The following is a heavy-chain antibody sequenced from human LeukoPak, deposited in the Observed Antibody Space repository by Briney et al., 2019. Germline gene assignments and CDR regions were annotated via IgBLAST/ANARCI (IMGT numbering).Heavy chain of an antibody. Sequence: SETLSLTCTVSGGSISSYYWSWIRQPPGKGLECIGYIYYSGSTNYNPSLKSRATTPVGTSKNQFSRKLSSVTAADTAVYYCARDTAVAGTWYFDLWGRGTLVTVSS. D-gene: IGHD6-19*01. CDR1: GGSISSYY. V-gene: IGHV4-59*01. J-gene: IGHJ2*01. CDR2: IYYSGST. CDR3: ARDTAVAGTWYFDL.